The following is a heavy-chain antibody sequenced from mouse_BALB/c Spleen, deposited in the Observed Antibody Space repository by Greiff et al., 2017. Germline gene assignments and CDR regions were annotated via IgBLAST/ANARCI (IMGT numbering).Heavy chain of an antibody. CDR1: GYSITSGYY. CDR2: ISYDGSN. CDR3: ASGYDVGY. V-gene: IGHV3-6*02. Sequence: EVKLQESGPGLVKPSQSLSLTCSVTGYSITSGYYWNWIRQFPGNKLEWMGYISYDGSNNYNPSLKNRISITRDTSKNQFFLKLNSVTTEDTATYYCASGYDVGYWGQGTTLTVSS. J-gene: IGHJ2*01. D-gene: IGHD2-2*01.